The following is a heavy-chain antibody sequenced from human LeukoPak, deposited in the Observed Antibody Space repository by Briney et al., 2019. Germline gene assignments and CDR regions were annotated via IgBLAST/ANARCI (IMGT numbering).Heavy chain of an antibody. CDR1: GFTFPNSA. D-gene: IGHD3-3*01. V-gene: IGHV1-58*02. CDR2: IVLGAGNT. CDR3: AAQRGASLHDFWSTRLFDP. Sequence: ASVKVSCKASGFTFPNSAMQWVRQARGQRLEWIGWIVLGAGNTVYSHKFHDRVTITRDISTNTAYMELSSLKSEDTAVYYCAAQRGASLHDFWSTRLFDPWGQGTLVTASS. J-gene: IGHJ5*02.